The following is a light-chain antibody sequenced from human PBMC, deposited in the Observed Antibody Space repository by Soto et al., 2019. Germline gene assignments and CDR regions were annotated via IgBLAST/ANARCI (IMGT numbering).Light chain of an antibody. CDR2: DAS. J-gene: IGKJ5*01. Sequence: DIQMSLSLSTLSEKIGDRVTITCRASQSISSWLAWYQQKPGKAPKVLIFDASSLESGVPSRFSGSGSATEFTLTISSLQPDDFATYYCQQYSTYPWTFGHGGRLEVK. CDR1: QSISSW. CDR3: QQYSTYPWT. V-gene: IGKV1-5*01.